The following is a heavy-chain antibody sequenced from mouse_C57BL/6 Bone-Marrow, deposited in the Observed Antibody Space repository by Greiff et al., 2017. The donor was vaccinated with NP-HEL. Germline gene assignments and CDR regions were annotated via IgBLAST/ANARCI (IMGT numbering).Heavy chain of an antibody. J-gene: IGHJ4*01. CDR3: ARDYYYGSSHYYAMDY. V-gene: IGHV1-55*01. Sequence: VQLQQPGAELVKPGASVKMSCKASGYTFTSYWITWVKQRPGQGLEWIGDIYPGSGSTNYNEKFKGKATLTAEKSSSTAYMQLSSLTSEDAAVYFCARDYYYGSSHYYAMDYWGQGTSVTVSS. CDR1: GYTFTSYW. CDR2: IYPGSGST. D-gene: IGHD1-1*01.